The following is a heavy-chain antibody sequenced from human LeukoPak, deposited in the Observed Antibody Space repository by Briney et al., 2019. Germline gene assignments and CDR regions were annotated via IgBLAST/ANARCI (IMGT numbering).Heavy chain of an antibody. V-gene: IGHV3-23*01. J-gene: IGHJ4*02. CDR1: GFTFNSYA. Sequence: GGSLRLSCAASGFTFNSYAMSWVRQAPGRGLEWVSAISGSGGSTYYADSVKGRFTISRDNSKNTLYLQMNSLRAEDTAVYYCAKDEGGEVAINKDWGQGTLVTVSS. D-gene: IGHD3-10*01. CDR3: AKDEGGEVAINKD. CDR2: ISGSGGST.